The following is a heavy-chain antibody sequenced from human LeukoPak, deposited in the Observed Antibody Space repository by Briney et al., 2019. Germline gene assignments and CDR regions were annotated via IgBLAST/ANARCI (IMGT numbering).Heavy chain of an antibody. J-gene: IGHJ4*02. CDR3: ARRRPTKRGLDY. V-gene: IGHV4-34*01. Sequence: SETLSLTCAVYVGSFSGYYWSGIRQPPGKGLEWIGEIHHSGSTNYNPSLKSRVTISVDTSKNQFSLKLSSVTAADPAVYYCARRRPTKRGLDYWGQGTLVTVSS. CDR1: VGSFSGYY. CDR2: IHHSGST. D-gene: IGHD1-1*01.